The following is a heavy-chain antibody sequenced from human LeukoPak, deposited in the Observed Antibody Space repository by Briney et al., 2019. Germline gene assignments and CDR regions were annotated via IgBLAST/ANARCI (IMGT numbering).Heavy chain of an antibody. J-gene: IGHJ6*02. CDR1: GFTFSNAW. CDR2: IKSKTDGGTT. V-gene: IGHV3-15*01. D-gene: IGHD3-3*02. Sequence: GGSLRLSCAASGFTFSNAWMSWVRQAPGKGLEWVGRIKSKTDGGTTDYAAPVKGRFTISRDDSKNTLYLQMNSLKTEDTAVYYCTLSGHYYYYYGMDVWGQGTTVTVSS. CDR3: TLSGHYYYYYGMDV.